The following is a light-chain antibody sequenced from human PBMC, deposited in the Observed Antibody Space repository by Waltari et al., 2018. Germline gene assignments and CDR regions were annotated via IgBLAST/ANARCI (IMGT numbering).Light chain of an antibody. Sequence: EIVLTQSPGTLSLSLGERAPVSGRTSQRVSRALAWYQQKPGPAPRLLIYGASTRATGIQDRFSGSGYGTDFSLTISRLEPDDFAVYYCQHYLRVPVTFGQGTTVEI. J-gene: IGKJ1*01. V-gene: IGKV3-20*01. CDR3: QHYLRVPVT. CDR2: GAS. CDR1: QRVSRA.